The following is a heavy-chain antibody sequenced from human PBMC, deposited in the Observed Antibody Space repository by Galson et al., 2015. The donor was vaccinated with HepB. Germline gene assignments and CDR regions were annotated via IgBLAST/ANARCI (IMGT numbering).Heavy chain of an antibody. D-gene: IGHD3-22*01. CDR1: GFSFRSYG. V-gene: IGHV3-30*02. Sequence: SLRLSCAASGFSFRSYGMHWVRQAPGKGLEWVAFIRYDETNKYYPVSVKGRFTISRDNSKNTLYLQMNSLRVEDTAVYYCARGRPNYYENSGIEWGQGTTVTVSS. CDR3: ARGRPNYYENSGIE. CDR2: IRYDETNK. J-gene: IGHJ6*02.